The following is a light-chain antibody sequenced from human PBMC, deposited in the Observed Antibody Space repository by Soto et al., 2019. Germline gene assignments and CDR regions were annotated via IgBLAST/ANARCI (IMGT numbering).Light chain of an antibody. CDR3: HQYCSLPLS. Sequence: EILLTQSPGTLSLSPGDRATLSCRASQSLTNSFLAWYQQKPCQTPRLLIYGASIMATDIPDRFSGSGSGTDFTLTISRLEPEDFAVYFCHQYCSLPLSVGGGTKVEIK. J-gene: IGKJ4*01. V-gene: IGKV3-20*01. CDR1: QSLTNSF. CDR2: GAS.